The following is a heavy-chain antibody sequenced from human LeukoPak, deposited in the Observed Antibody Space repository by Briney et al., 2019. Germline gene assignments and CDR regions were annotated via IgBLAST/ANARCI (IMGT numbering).Heavy chain of an antibody. CDR1: GGSFSGYY. V-gene: IGHV4-34*01. J-gene: IGHJ5*02. CDR2: INHSGST. Sequence: SETLSLTCAVYGGSFSGYYWSWIRQPPGKGLEWIGEINHSGSTNYNPSLKSRVTISIDTSKNQFSLKLSSVTAADTAVYYCARGSDYCSSTSCLENWFDPWGQGTLVTVSS. D-gene: IGHD2-2*01. CDR3: ARGSDYCSSTSCLENWFDP.